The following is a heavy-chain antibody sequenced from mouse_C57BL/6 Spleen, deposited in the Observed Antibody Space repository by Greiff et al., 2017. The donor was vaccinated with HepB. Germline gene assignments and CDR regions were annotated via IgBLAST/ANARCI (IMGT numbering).Heavy chain of an antibody. Sequence: EVKLMESGGGLVKPGGSLKLSCAASGFTFSDYGMHWVRQAPEKGLEWVAYISSGSSTIYYADTVKGRFTISRDNAKNTLFLQMSSLRSEDTAMYYCARPRDSWFAYWGQGTLVTVSA. V-gene: IGHV5-17*01. CDR1: GFTFSDYG. CDR2: ISSGSSTI. J-gene: IGHJ3*01. CDR3: ARPRDSWFAY.